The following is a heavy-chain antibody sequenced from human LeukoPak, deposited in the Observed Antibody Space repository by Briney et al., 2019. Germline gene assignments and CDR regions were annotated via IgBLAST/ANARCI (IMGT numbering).Heavy chain of an antibody. V-gene: IGHV5-51*01. D-gene: IGHD3-10*01. CDR2: IYPSDSDT. Sequence: PGESLKISCKGSGYSFTSYCIGCGRQMPGKSLVWLGIIYPSDSDTRYSPSFQSQVTISADKSNSTAYLQWSSLKASDTAMYYCARLDGSGSTHFDYWGQGTLVTVSS. CDR3: ARLDGSGSTHFDY. CDR1: GYSFTSYC. J-gene: IGHJ4*02.